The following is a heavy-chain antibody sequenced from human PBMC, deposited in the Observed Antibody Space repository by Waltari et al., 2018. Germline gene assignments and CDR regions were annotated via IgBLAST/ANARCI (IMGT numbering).Heavy chain of an antibody. CDR3: ARDLYYDSSGYLGWFDP. J-gene: IGHJ5*02. Sequence: QVQLQESGPGLVKPSETLSLTCTVSGGSISSYYWSWIRQPDGKGLEWIGRIYTSGSTNYNPSLKSRVTISVDKSKNQFSLKLSSVTAADTAVYYCARDLYYDSSGYLGWFDPWGQGTLVTVSS. CDR2: IYTSGST. CDR1: GGSISSYY. V-gene: IGHV4-4*07. D-gene: IGHD3-22*01.